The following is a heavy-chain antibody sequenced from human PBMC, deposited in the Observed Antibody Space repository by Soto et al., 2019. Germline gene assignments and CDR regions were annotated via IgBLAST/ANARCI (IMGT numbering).Heavy chain of an antibody. J-gene: IGHJ3*02. V-gene: IGHV4-31*03. CDR3: ARDRGYGDDAFDI. CDR2: IYYSGST. Sequence: QVQLQESGPGLVKPSQTLSLTCTVSGGSISSGGYYWSWIRQHPGKGLEWIGYIYYSGSTYYNPSLKSRFTISVDTSKSQFSLKLSSVTAADTAVYYCARDRGYGDDAFDIWGQGTMVTVSS. CDR1: GGSISSGGYY. D-gene: IGHD3-10*01.